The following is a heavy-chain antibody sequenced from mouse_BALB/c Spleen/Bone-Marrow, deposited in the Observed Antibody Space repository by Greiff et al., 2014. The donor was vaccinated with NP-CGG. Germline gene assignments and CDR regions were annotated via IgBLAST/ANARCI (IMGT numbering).Heavy chain of an antibody. V-gene: IGHV5-12*02. J-gene: IGHJ2*01. CDR3: ARLGDYSYFDY. CDR2: ISDSGGSS. CDR1: GFSFSDYY. Sequence: EVMLVESGGALVQPGGSLKLSCATSGFSFSDYYMYWVRQTPEKRLEWVAYISDSGGSSYYPDTVKGRFPISRDNAKNTLYLQMSRLKSEDTAMYYCARLGDYSYFDYWGQGTTLTVSS. D-gene: IGHD1-1*01.